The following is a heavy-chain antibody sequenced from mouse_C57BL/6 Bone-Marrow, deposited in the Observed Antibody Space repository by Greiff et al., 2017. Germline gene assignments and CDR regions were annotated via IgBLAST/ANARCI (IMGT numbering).Heavy chain of an antibody. CDR3: ARDGPMITKGYFDV. Sequence: DVQLVESGGGLVKPGGSLKLSCAASGFTFSSYAMSWVRQTPEKRLEWVATISDGGSYTYYPDNVKGRFTISRDNAKNNLYLQMSHLKSEDTAMYYCARDGPMITKGYFDVWGTGTTVTVSS. CDR2: ISDGGSYT. D-gene: IGHD2-4*01. J-gene: IGHJ1*03. CDR1: GFTFSSYA. V-gene: IGHV5-4*01.